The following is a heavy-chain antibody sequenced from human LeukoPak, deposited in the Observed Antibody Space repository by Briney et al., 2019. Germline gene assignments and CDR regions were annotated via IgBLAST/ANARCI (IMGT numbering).Heavy chain of an antibody. J-gene: IGHJ5*02. CDR1: GGSISSGGYS. D-gene: IGHD3-16*01. Sequence: KASETLSLTCAVSGGSISSGGYSWSWIRQPPGKGLEWIGYIYYSGSTNYNPSLKSRVTISVDTSKNQFSLKLSSVTAADTAVYYCARVDVWGSLINWFDPWGQGTLVTVSS. CDR3: ARVDVWGSLINWFDP. CDR2: IYYSGST. V-gene: IGHV4-61*08.